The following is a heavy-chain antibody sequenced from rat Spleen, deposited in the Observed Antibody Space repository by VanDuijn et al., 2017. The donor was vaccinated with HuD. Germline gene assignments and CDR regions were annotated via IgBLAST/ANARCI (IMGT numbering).Heavy chain of an antibody. Sequence: EVQLVESGGGLVQPGRSLKLSCAASGFTFSNYGMNWIRQAPTKGLEWVASISPSGGSTHYRDSVKGRFTISRDIARSTLYLQMNSLRSEETDTYYWAVAGYGYWGQGVMVTVSS. CDR3: AVAGYGY. V-gene: IGHV5-19*01. D-gene: IGHD4-3*01. CDR1: GFTFSNYG. CDR2: ISPSGGST. J-gene: IGHJ2*01.